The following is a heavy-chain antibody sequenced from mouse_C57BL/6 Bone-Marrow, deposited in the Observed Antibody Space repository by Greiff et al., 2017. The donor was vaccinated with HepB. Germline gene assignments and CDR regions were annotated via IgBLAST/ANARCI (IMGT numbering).Heavy chain of an antibody. V-gene: IGHV1-52*01. CDR1: GYTFTSYW. D-gene: IGHD1-1*01. CDR2: IDPSDSET. J-gene: IGHJ4*01. CDR3: ARSPITTVVATRAMDY. Sequence: QVQLQQSGAELVRPGSSVKLSCKASGYTFTSYWMHWVKQRPIQGLEWIGNIDPSDSETHYNQKFKDKATLTVDKSSSTAYMQLSSLTSEDSAVYYCARSPITTVVATRAMDYWGQGTSVTVSS.